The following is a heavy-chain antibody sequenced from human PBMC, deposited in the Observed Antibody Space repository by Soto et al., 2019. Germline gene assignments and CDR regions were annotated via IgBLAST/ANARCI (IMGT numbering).Heavy chain of an antibody. CDR2: IYHSGST. J-gene: IGHJ3*02. CDR1: GYSISSGYY. D-gene: IGHD1-26*01. Sequence: PPETLSLTCAVSGYSISSGYYWGWIRQPPGKGLEWIGSIYHSGSTYYNPSLKSRVTISVDTSKNQFSLKLSSVTAADTAVYYCARHDRVGASRAFDIWGQGTMVTVSS. CDR3: ARHDRVGASRAFDI. V-gene: IGHV4-38-2*01.